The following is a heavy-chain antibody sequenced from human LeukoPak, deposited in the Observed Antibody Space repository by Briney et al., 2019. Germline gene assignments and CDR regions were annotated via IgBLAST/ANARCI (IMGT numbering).Heavy chain of an antibody. V-gene: IGHV3-30*02. D-gene: IGHD3-22*01. CDR2: IRYDGSNK. CDR3: AKDRYYYDSSGVLDY. CDR1: GFTFSSYG. Sequence: GGSLRLSCAASGFTFSSYGMHWVRQAPGKGLEWVAFIRYDGSNKYYADSVKGRFTISRDNSKNTLYLQMNSLRAEDTAVYYCAKDRYYYDSSGVLDYWGQGTLVTVSS. J-gene: IGHJ4*02.